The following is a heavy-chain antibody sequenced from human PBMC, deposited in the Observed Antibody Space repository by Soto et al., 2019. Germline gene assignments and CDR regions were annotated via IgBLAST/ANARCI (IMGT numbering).Heavy chain of an antibody. Sequence: ASVKVSCKASGFTFTSSALQWVRQARGQRLEWIGWIVVGSGNTNYAQKFQERVTITRDMSTSTAYMELSSLRSEDTAVYYCAVRTLKLPRGGIQHWGQGTLVTVSS. CDR1: GFTFTSSA. CDR3: AVRTLKLPRGGIQH. D-gene: IGHD3-16*01. J-gene: IGHJ1*01. CDR2: IVVGSGNT. V-gene: IGHV1-58*01.